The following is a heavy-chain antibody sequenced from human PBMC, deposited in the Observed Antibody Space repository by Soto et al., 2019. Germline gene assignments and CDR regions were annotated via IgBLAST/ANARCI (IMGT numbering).Heavy chain of an antibody. CDR1: GGTFSSYA. V-gene: IGHV1-69*13. CDR3: ARGMSSSWYDYYYYYYMDV. D-gene: IGHD6-13*01. CDR2: IIPIFGTA. J-gene: IGHJ6*03. Sequence: ASVKVSCKASGGTFSSYAISWVRQAPGQGLEWMGGIIPIFGTANYAQKFQGRVTITADESTSTAYMELSSLRTEDTAVYYCARGMSSSWYDYYYYYYMDVWGKGTTVTVSS.